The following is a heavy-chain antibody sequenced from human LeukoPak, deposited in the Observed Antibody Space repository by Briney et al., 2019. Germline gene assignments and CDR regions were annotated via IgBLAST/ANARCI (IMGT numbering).Heavy chain of an antibody. CDR1: GFTFSSYW. V-gene: IGHV3-7*01. CDR3: AKVHILTYYYDSSGYYFDY. D-gene: IGHD3-22*01. CDR2: IKQDGSEK. Sequence: GGSLRLSCAASGFTFSSYWMSWVRQAPGKGLEWVANIKQDGSEKYYVDSVKGRFTISRDNSKNTLYLQMNSLRAEDTAVYYCAKVHILTYYYDSSGYYFDYWGQGTLVTVSS. J-gene: IGHJ4*02.